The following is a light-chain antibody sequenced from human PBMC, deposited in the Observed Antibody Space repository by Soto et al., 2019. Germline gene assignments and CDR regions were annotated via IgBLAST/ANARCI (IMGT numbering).Light chain of an antibody. Sequence: QSVLTQPPSVSGAPGQRVTISCTGSSSKIGAVYDVHWYQQLPGTAPNLLIYGNSNRPSGVPDRFSGSKSGTSASLAITGLQAEDEADYYCQSYDSSLSGFYVFGTGTKVTVL. CDR3: QSYDSSLSGFYV. V-gene: IGLV1-40*01. CDR2: GNS. J-gene: IGLJ1*01. CDR1: SSKIGAVYD.